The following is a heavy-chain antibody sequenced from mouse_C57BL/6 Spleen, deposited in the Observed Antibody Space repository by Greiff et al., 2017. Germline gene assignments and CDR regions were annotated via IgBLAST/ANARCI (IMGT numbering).Heavy chain of an antibody. CDR1: GYTFTSYW. V-gene: IGHV1-50*01. Sequence: QVQLQQPGAELVKPGASVKLSCKASGYTFTSYWMQWVKQRPGQGLEWIGGIDPSDSYTNYNQTFKGKATLTVDTSSSTADMKLSSLTSEDSAVYYCASGSSYGAMDYWGQGTSVTVSS. CDR3: ASGSSYGAMDY. CDR2: IDPSDSYT. J-gene: IGHJ4*01. D-gene: IGHD1-1*01.